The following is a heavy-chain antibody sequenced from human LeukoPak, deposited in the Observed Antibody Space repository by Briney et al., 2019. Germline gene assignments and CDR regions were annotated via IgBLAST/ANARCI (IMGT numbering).Heavy chain of an antibody. CDR1: GYTFTSYY. CDR2: INPSGGST. CDR3: AKDGAISSWYSSAYYYYYYYMDV. V-gene: IGHV1-46*01. J-gene: IGHJ6*03. D-gene: IGHD6-13*01. Sequence: ASVKVSCKASGYTFTSYYMHWVRQAPGQGLEWMGIINPSGGSTSYAQKFQGRVTMTRDMSTSTVYMELSSLRSEDTAVYYCAKDGAISSWYSSAYYYYYYYMDVWGKGTTVTVSS.